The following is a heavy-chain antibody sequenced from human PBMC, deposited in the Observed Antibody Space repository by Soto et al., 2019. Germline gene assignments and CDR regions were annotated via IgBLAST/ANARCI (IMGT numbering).Heavy chain of an antibody. Sequence: GGSLRLSCAASGFTFSSYSMNWVRQAPGKGLEWVSSISSSSSYIYCADSVKGRFTISRDNAKNSLYLQMNSLRAEDTAVYYCAILSSGSAFDTWGQGTMVTVSS. CDR3: AILSSGSAFDT. V-gene: IGHV3-21*01. CDR1: GFTFSSYS. J-gene: IGHJ3*02. CDR2: ISSSSSYI. D-gene: IGHD6-19*01.